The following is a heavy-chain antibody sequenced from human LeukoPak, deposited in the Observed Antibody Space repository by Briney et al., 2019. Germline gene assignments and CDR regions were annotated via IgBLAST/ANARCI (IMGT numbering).Heavy chain of an antibody. CDR3: ARDTFEVLELLNWFDP. J-gene: IGHJ5*02. CDR2: ITGSGSKT. V-gene: IGHV3-23*01. CDR1: GFTFSNYD. Sequence: AGGSLRLSCAASGFTFSNYDMSWVRQAPGKGLEWVSGITGSGSKTYYANSVKGRFTISRDNAKNSLYLQMNSLRAEDTAVYYCARDTFEVLELLNWFDPWGQGTLVTVSS. D-gene: IGHD1-7*01.